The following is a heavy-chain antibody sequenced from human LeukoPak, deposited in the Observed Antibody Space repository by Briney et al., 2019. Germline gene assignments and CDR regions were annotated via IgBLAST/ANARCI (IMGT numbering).Heavy chain of an antibody. CDR1: GGSISGYY. CDR3: ARLHSSRAEEFDP. Sequence: PSETLSLTCTVSGGSISGYYWSWIRQPPGKGLEWIGYIYYTGITDYNPSLGSRVTISVDTSNNQFSLRLTSVTAADTAVYYCARLHSSRAEEFDPWGQGTLVTVSS. V-gene: IGHV4-59*01. CDR2: IYYTGIT. J-gene: IGHJ5*02.